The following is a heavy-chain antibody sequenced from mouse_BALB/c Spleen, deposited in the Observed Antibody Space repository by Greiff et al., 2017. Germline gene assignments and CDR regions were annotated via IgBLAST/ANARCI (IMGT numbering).Heavy chain of an antibody. CDR2: ISTYYGNT. CDR3: ARSVDYDEYYAMDY. Sequence: VQLQQSGPELVRPGVSVKISCKGSGYTFTASAMHWVKQSHAKRLEWIGVISTYYGNTKYNQKFKGKATTTVDKSSSTAYMKLARLTSEDSAIYYCARSVDYDEYYAMDYWGQGTSGTVSS. D-gene: IGHD2-4*01. J-gene: IGHJ4*01. V-gene: IGHV1-67*01. CDR1: GYTFTASA.